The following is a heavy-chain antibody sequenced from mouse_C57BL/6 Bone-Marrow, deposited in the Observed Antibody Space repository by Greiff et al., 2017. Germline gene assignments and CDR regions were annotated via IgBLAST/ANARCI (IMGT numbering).Heavy chain of an antibody. J-gene: IGHJ3*01. D-gene: IGHD2-5*01. CDR1: GFNIKDDY. CDR2: IDPENGDT. CDR3: TTGGSNPGWFAY. V-gene: IGHV14-4*01. Sequence: EVQLVESGAELVRPGASVKLSCTASGFNIKDDYMHWVKQRPDQGLEWIGWIDPENGDTEYASKFQGKATITADTSSNTAYLQLSSLTSEDTAVYYGTTGGSNPGWFAYWGQGTLVTVSA.